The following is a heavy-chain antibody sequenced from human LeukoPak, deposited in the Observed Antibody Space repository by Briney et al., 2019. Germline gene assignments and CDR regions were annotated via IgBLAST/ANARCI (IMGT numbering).Heavy chain of an antibody. V-gene: IGHV3-64*01. CDR3: ARADARGYSSSYDAFDI. CDR1: GFTFSSYA. Sequence: PGGSLRLSCAASGFTFSSYAMHWVRQAPGKGLEYVSAFSSNGGSTYYANSVKGRFTISRDNSKNTLYLQMGSLRTEDMDVYYCARADARGYSSSYDAFDIWGEGTMVTVSS. CDR2: FSSNGGST. D-gene: IGHD6-19*01. J-gene: IGHJ3*02.